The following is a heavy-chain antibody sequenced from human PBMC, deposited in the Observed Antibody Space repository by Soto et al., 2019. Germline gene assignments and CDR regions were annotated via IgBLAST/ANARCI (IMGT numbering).Heavy chain of an antibody. V-gene: IGHV3-15*01. CDR2: IKSKADGGTT. J-gene: IGHJ4*02. D-gene: IGHD4-17*01. CDR1: EFTFANAW. Sequence: GGSLRLSCAASEFTFANAWISWVRQAPGKGLEWVGRIKSKADGGTTDYAAPVKGRFTITRDESQNTLYLQMNSLKTEDTAVYYCTSLYYGHWGQGTLVTVSS. CDR3: TSLYYGH.